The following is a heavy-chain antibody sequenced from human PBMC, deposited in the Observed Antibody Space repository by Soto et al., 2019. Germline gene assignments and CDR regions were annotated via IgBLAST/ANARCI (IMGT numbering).Heavy chain of an antibody. Sequence: PGGSLRLSCAASGFTFSSYSMNWVRQAPGKGLEWVSSISSSSSYIYYADSVKGRFTISRDNSKNTLYLQMNSLRAEDTAVYSCAKAQDIVVVPAARGGMDVWGQGTTVTVSS. CDR3: AKAQDIVVVPAARGGMDV. D-gene: IGHD2-2*01. V-gene: IGHV3-21*01. J-gene: IGHJ6*02. CDR2: ISSSSSYI. CDR1: GFTFSSYS.